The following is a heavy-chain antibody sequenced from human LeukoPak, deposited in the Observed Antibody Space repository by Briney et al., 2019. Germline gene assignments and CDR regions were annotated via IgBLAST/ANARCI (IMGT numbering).Heavy chain of an antibody. V-gene: IGHV4-34*01. CDR1: GGSFSGYY. CDR2: INHSGST. Sequence: SETLSLTCAVYGGSFSGYYWSWIRQPPGKGLEWIGEINHSGSTNYNPSLKSRVTISVDTSKNQFSLKLSSVTAAGAALYYCARRKLTGTDWFDPWGQGTLVTVSS. J-gene: IGHJ5*02. D-gene: IGHD1-20*01. CDR3: ARRKLTGTDWFDP.